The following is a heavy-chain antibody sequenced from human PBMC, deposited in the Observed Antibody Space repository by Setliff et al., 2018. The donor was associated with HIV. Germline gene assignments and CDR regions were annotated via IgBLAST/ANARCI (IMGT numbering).Heavy chain of an antibody. V-gene: IGHV1-18*01. CDR2: ISTHSGYT. D-gene: IGHD4-17*01. CDR1: GYTFNNYG. Sequence: ASVKVSCKASGYTFNNYGISWVRQAPGQGLEWMGWISTHSGYTNYAQNVQGRVTVTMDTSTSTAYMELRSLKSDDTAVYYCAGSTTADWGQGTMVTVSS. J-gene: IGHJ4*02. CDR3: AGSTTAD.